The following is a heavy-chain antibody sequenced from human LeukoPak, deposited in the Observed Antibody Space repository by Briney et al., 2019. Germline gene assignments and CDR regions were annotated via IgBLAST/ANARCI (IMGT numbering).Heavy chain of an antibody. CDR2: IYYSGST. CDR1: GGSISSSSYY. J-gene: IGHJ3*02. Sequence: PETLSLTCTVSGGSISSSSYYWGWIRQPPGKGLEWIGSIYYSGSTNYNPSLKSRVTISVDKSKNQFSLKLSSVTAADTAVYYCARVLGGSQQWLADAFDIWGQGTMVTVSS. V-gene: IGHV4-39*07. D-gene: IGHD6-19*01. CDR3: ARVLGGSQQWLADAFDI.